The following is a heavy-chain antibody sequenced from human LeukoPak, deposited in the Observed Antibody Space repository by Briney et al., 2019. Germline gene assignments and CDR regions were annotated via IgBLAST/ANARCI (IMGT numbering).Heavy chain of an antibody. CDR2: ISGSGGST. V-gene: IGHV3-23*01. Sequence: GGSLTLSCAASGFTFSSYAMSWVRKAPEKGLEWVSAISGSGGSTYYADSVKGRFTISRDNSKNTLYLQMNSLRAEDTAVYYCAKAREWGSYYQDAFDIWGQGTMVTVSS. D-gene: IGHD1-26*01. J-gene: IGHJ3*02. CDR1: GFTFSSYA. CDR3: AKAREWGSYYQDAFDI.